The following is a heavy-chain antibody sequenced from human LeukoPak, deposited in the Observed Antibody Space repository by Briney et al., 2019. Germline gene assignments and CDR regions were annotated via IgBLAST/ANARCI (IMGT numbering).Heavy chain of an antibody. D-gene: IGHD3-3*01. J-gene: IGHJ6*02. V-gene: IGHV5-51*01. CDR2: IYPGDSDT. CDR3: ARHSRYDFWSGSYYYGMDV. Sequence: GESLKISCKGSGYSFTSYWIGWVRQMPGKGLEWMGIIYPGDSDTRYSPSFQGQVTISADKSISTAYLQWSSLKASDTAMYYCARHSRYDFWSGSYYYGMDVWGQGTTVTVSS. CDR1: GYSFTSYW.